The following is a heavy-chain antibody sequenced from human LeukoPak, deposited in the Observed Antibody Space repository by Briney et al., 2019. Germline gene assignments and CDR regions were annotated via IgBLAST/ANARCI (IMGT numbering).Heavy chain of an antibody. Sequence: PSETLSLTCTVSGGSISSYYWSRIRQPPGKGLEWIGYIYYSGSTNYNPSLKSRVTISVDTSKNQFSLKLSSVTAADTAVYYCARHKGSSSYGMDVWGQGTTVTVSS. CDR1: GGSISSYY. J-gene: IGHJ6*02. CDR2: IYYSGST. D-gene: IGHD6-13*01. CDR3: ARHKGSSSYGMDV. V-gene: IGHV4-59*08.